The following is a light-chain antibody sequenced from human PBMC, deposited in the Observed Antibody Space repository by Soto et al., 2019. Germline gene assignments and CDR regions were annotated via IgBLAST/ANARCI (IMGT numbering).Light chain of an antibody. Sequence: QAVVTQPPSVSGAPGQRVTISCTGTNSNIGAGYDVHWYQHLPGTAPKLLIYGNNNRPSGVPDRFSGSKSGTSASLAITGLQADDEADYFCQSYDTTVSGSVFGGGTKLTVL. V-gene: IGLV1-40*01. J-gene: IGLJ3*02. CDR1: NSNIGAGYD. CDR3: QSYDTTVSGSV. CDR2: GNN.